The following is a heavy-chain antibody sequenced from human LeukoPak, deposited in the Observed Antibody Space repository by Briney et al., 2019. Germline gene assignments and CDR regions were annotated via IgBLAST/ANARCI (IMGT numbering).Heavy chain of an antibody. D-gene: IGHD4-17*01. CDR1: GFTFSSYW. CDR3: ARLKRSQMTSVTTNAP. Sequence: GGSLRLSCAASGFTFSSYWMSWVRQAPGKGLEWVANIKQDGSESYYVDSVKGRFTISRDNAKNSLYLQMNSLRAEDTAMYYCARLKRSQMTSVTTNAPWGQGTLVTVSS. V-gene: IGHV3-7*01. J-gene: IGHJ5*02. CDR2: IKQDGSES.